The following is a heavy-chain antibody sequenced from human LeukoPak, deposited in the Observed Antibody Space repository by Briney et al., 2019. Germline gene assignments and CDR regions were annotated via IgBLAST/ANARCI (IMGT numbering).Heavy chain of an antibody. V-gene: IGHV3-23*01. CDR2: INSGGST. J-gene: IGHJ3*02. CDR3: AKDWPSEWQQLPDYDAFDI. Sequence: GGSLRLSCAASGFTFSTYAMSWVRQAPGKGLEWVSAINSGGSTYYADSLKGRFTISRDNSKNTLYLQMNSLRADDTAVYYCAKDWPSEWQQLPDYDAFDIWGQGTMVSVSS. CDR1: GFTFSTYA. D-gene: IGHD6-13*01.